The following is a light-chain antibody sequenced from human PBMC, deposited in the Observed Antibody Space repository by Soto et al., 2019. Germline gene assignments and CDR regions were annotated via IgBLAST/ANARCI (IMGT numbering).Light chain of an antibody. CDR2: GAS. Sequence: EIVLTQSPVTLSLSPGERATLSCRASQSVSSSFLAWYQQKPGQAPRLLIYGASSRATGIPDRFSGSGSGTDFTLTISRLEPEDFAVYFCHQYSFLPLTFGGGTKVEIK. CDR1: QSVSSSF. CDR3: HQYSFLPLT. J-gene: IGKJ4*01. V-gene: IGKV3-20*01.